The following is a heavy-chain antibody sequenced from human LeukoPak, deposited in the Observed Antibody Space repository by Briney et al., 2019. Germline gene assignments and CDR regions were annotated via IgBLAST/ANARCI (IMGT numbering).Heavy chain of an antibody. CDR2: ANNGGDTI. D-gene: IGHD1-1*01. Sequence: PGGSPRLSCTGSGFTFSTYEMNWVRQAPGRGLEWLSYANNGGDTIYYAESVRGRFTISRDNGKNSVYLQMNSLTDEDTALYYCARGRGRDKVYNSFDMWGQGTLVIVAS. CDR1: GFTFSTYE. J-gene: IGHJ3*02. CDR3: ARGRGRDKVYNSFDM. V-gene: IGHV3-48*03.